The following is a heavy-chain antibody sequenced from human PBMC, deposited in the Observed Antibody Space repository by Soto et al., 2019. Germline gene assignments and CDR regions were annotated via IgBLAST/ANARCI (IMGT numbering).Heavy chain of an antibody. V-gene: IGHV3-43*01. CDR3: AKDITPYIVVVVAASFLRSPLYGMDV. CDR2: ISWDGGST. D-gene: IGHD2-15*01. CDR1: GFTFDDYT. J-gene: IGHJ6*02. Sequence: TGGSLRLSCAASGFTFDDYTMHWVRQAPGKGLEWVSLISWDGGSTYYADSVKGRFTISRDNSKNSLYLQMNSLRTEDTALYYCAKDITPYIVVVVAASFLRSPLYGMDVWGQGTTVTVPS.